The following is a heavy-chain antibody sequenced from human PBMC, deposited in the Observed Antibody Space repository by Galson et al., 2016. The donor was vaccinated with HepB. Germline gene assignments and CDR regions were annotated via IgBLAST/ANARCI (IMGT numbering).Heavy chain of an antibody. J-gene: IGHJ6*02. CDR3: ARGGFSSGWFQEFHYYGLDV. Sequence: SLRLSCAASGFTFSNFAMTWVRQAPGKGLEWVSSINSGSSYIYYGDSLKGRSTLSRDNGKNSLFLQMDSLRVEDTAVYYCARGGFSSGWFQEFHYYGLDVWGQGTTVTVSS. CDR1: GFTFSNFA. V-gene: IGHV3-21*01. CDR2: INSGSSYI. D-gene: IGHD6-19*01.